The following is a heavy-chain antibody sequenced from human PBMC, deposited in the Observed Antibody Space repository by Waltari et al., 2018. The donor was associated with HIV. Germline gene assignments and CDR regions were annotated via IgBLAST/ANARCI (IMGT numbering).Heavy chain of an antibody. CDR1: GFPLSRNS. CDR2: IYSGGST. D-gene: IGHD2-21*02. V-gene: IGHV3-66*01. J-gene: IGHJ6*02. CDR3: ASIAYCGGDCYPRGMDV. Sequence: EVTLVGSGGGLVQPGGSLGPPCATFGFPLSRNSIRWVRQAPGKGLECVAVIYSGGSTYYADSVKGRFTISRDNSKNTLYLQMNSLRAEDTAVYYCASIAYCGGDCYPRGMDVWGQGTTVTVSS.